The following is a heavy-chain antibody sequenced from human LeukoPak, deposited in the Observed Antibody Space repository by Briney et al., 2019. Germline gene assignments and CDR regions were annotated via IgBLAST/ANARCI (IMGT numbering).Heavy chain of an antibody. CDR3: ARDEALDY. CDR1: GFTFSSFS. CDR2: ISSGLSST. J-gene: IGHJ4*02. Sequence: GGSLRLSCAASGFTFSSFSMNWVRQAPGKGLEWVSSISSGLSSTYYADSVKGRFTISRDNSKNSLYLQMNSLSAEDTAVYYCARDEALDYWGQGPWSPSPQ. V-gene: IGHV3-21*01.